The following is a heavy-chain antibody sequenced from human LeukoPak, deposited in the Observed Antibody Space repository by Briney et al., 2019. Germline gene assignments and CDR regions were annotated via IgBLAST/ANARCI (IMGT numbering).Heavy chain of an antibody. CDR3: ARGLGYSYGLYYFDY. D-gene: IGHD5-18*01. CDR1: GGPFSGYY. V-gene: IGHV4-34*01. Sequence: SETLSLTCAVYGGPFSGYYWSWILQPPGKGLEWIGEINHSGSTNYNPSLKSRVTISVDTSKNQFSLKLCSVTAADTAVYYCARGLGYSYGLYYFDYWGQGTLVTVSS. J-gene: IGHJ4*02. CDR2: INHSGST.